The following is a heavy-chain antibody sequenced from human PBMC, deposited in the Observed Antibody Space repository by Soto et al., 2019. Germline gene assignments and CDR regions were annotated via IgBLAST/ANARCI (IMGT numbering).Heavy chain of an antibody. J-gene: IGHJ4*02. CDR3: ARDYSITMIIVGPQYYFAY. V-gene: IGHV1-46*01. D-gene: IGHD3-22*01. CDR2: INPSGGST. CDR1: Y. Sequence: YVGWVRQKTEQGLEWMGIINPSGGSTSYAQKFQGRVTMTRDTSTSTVYMELSSLKSEDTAVYYCARDYSITMIIVGPQYYFAYLGQGTLVTVSS.